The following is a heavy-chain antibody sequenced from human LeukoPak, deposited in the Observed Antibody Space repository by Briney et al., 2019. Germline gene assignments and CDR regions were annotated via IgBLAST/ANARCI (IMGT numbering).Heavy chain of an antibody. J-gene: IGHJ4*02. CDR1: GLTFSSYW. CDR2: IKQDGSEK. D-gene: IGHD3-10*01. Sequence: PGGSLRLSCAASGLTFSSYWMSWVRQAPGKGLEWVANIKQDGSEKYYVDSVKGRFTISRDNAKNSLYLQMNSLRAEDTAVYYCARFSGYDYWGQGTLVTVSS. V-gene: IGHV3-7*03. CDR3: ARFSGYDY.